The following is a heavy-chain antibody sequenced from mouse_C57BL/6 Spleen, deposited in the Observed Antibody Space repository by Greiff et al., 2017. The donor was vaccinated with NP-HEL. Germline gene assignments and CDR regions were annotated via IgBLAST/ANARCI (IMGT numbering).Heavy chain of an antibody. V-gene: IGHV1-15*01. Sequence: VQLQQSGAELVRPGASVTLSCKASGYTFTDYEMHWVKQTPVHGLEWIGAIDPETGGTAYNQKFKGKAILTADKSSSTAYMELRSLTSEDSAVYYCTSSVYDYDRIPYAMDYWGQGTSVTVSS. CDR2: IDPETGGT. J-gene: IGHJ4*01. CDR3: TSSVYDYDRIPYAMDY. D-gene: IGHD2-4*01. CDR1: GYTFTDYE.